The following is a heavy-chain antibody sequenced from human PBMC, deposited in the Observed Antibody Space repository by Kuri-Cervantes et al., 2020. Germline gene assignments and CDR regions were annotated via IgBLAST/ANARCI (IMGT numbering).Heavy chain of an antibody. V-gene: IGHV3-73*01. CDR3: AKDGGSFPWYFDL. CDR1: GFTFSGSA. D-gene: IGHD2-15*01. J-gene: IGHJ2*01. Sequence: GESLKISCAASGFTFSGSAMHWVRQASGKGLEWVGRIRSKANSYATAYAASVKGRFTISRDNAKNSLYLQMNSLRAEDTALYYCAKDGGSFPWYFDLWGRGTLVTVSS. CDR2: IRSKANSYAT.